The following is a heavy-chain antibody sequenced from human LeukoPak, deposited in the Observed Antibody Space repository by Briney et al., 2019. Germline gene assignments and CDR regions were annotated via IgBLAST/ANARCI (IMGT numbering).Heavy chain of an antibody. J-gene: IGHJ4*02. D-gene: IGHD1-26*01. V-gene: IGHV4-59*08. CDR1: GGSISSYY. CDR2: IYSSGST. CDR3: ARQKPKVGATLPHYYFDY. Sequence: SETLSLTCTVSGGSISSYYWSWVRQPPGKGLEWIGYIYSSGSTNYNPSLKSRVTISVDTSKKQFSLKLSSVTAADTAVYYCARQKPKVGATLPHYYFDYWGQGTLVTVSS.